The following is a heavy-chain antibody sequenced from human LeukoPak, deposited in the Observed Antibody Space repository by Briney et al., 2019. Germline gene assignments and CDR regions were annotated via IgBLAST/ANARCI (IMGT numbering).Heavy chain of an antibody. V-gene: IGHV3-74*01. Sequence: GGSLRLSCTASGFTFSSYWMHLVRQALGKGLVWVSRINSDGGSTSYADSVKGRFTISRDNAKNTLYLQMNSLRAEDTAVYYCARRIQGMAPYYFDYWGQGTLVTVSS. CDR2: INSDGGST. CDR3: ARRIQGMAPYYFDY. J-gene: IGHJ4*02. D-gene: IGHD5-24*01. CDR1: GFTFSSYW.